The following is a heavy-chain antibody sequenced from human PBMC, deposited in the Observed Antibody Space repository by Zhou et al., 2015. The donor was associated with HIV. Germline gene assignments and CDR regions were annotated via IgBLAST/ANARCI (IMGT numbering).Heavy chain of an antibody. J-gene: IGHJ5*02. CDR3: ATWGLYYYDRSGYYAS. V-gene: IGHV3-30-3*01. CDR2: ISFDGGNM. Sequence: QVHLVESGGGVARPGRSLRLSCAASGFTFSSYCMHWVRQAPGKGLEWVAVISFDGGNMYYTDSVKDRFTISRDNRKNTLFLQMNNLREEDTAMYFCATWGLYYYDRSGYYASWGQGTQVTVSS. CDR1: GFTFSSYC. D-gene: IGHD3-22*01.